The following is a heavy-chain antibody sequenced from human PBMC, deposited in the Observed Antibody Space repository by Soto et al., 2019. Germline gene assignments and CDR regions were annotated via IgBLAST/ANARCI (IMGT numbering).Heavy chain of an antibody. CDR1: GVTFSNYA. J-gene: IGHJ4*02. D-gene: IGHD1-20*01. Sequence: GGSLRLSCAASGVTFSNYAMTWVRQAPGRGLEWVSVITGGSDTTYYADSVKGRFTISRDNSKNTLSLQMNSLRAEDTALYYCAKRDRSNWSYFDYWGQGTLVTVSS. CDR2: ITGGSDTT. CDR3: AKRDRSNWSYFDY. V-gene: IGHV3-23*01.